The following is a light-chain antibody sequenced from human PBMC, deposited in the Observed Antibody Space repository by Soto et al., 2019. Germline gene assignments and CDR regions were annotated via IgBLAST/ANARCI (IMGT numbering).Light chain of an antibody. CDR3: CSDAGSSSYV. Sequence: QSVLTQPASVSGSPGQSITISCTRPSSDVWGFNFVSWYQQHPDKAPQVLIYEVTKRPPGVSNRFSGSKSGNTASLTISGLQADDEADYYCCSDAGSSSYVFGTGTKVTVL. CDR1: SSDVWGFNF. J-gene: IGLJ1*01. CDR2: EVT. V-gene: IGLV2-23*02.